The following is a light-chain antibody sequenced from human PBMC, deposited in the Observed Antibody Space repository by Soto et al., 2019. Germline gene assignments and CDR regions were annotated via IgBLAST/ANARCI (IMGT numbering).Light chain of an antibody. V-gene: IGLV2-14*03. J-gene: IGLJ3*02. Sequence: QSALTQPASVSGSPGQSITISCTGSSSDIGRYDYVSWYQQLPGKAPKLIIYRVINRPSGISDRFSGSKSGNSASLSIAGLQPEDEASYCCGSYTSVTTWVFGGGTKLTVL. CDR1: SSDIGRYDY. CDR2: RVI. CDR3: GSYTSVTTWV.